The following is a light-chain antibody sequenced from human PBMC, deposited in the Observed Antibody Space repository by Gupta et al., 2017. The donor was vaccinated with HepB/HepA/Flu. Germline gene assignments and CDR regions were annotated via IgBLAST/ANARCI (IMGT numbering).Light chain of an antibody. CDR1: QSVSTAY. Sequence: IVLTQSPGTLSLSPGERATLSCRASQSVSTAYLACYQQKPGQAPRLLIHSASSRAAGVPNRFSGSGSATDFTLTINRRQPEDFAVYYCQQYDGSSFTFGQGTKLDIK. J-gene: IGKJ2*01. V-gene: IGKV3-20*01. CDR2: SAS. CDR3: QQYDGSSFT.